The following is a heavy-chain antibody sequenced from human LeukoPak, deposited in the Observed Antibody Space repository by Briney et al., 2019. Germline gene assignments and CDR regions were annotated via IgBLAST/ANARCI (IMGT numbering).Heavy chain of an antibody. CDR3: AKEEGYDYVWGSYRYNYYFDY. J-gene: IGHJ4*02. CDR1: GFTFSTYG. CDR2: ISGSGGST. Sequence: GGSLRLSCEASGFTFSTYGMSWVRQAPGKGLEWVSAISGSGGSTYYADSVKGRFTISRDNSKNTLYLQMNSLRAEDTAVYYCAKEEGYDYVWGSYRYNYYFDYWGQGTLVTVSS. V-gene: IGHV3-23*01. D-gene: IGHD3-16*02.